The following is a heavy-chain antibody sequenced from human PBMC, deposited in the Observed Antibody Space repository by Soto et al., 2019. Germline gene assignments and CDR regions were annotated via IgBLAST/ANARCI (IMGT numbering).Heavy chain of an antibody. J-gene: IGHJ4*02. D-gene: IGHD5-18*01. Sequence: PSETLSLTCTVSGGSISSYYWSWIRQPPGKGLEWIGYIYYSGSTNYNPSLKSRVTISVDTSKNQFSLKLSSVTAADTAVYYCARLRYSSGYFDYCGQGPLVTVS. CDR2: IYYSGST. CDR3: ARLRYSSGYFDY. V-gene: IGHV4-59*01. CDR1: GGSISSYY.